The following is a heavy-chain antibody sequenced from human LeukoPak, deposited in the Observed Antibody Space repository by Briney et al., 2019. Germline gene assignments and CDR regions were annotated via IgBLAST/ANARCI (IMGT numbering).Heavy chain of an antibody. J-gene: IGHJ4*02. CDR2: IYYSGST. D-gene: IGHD4-17*01. CDR3: AREDRDYVAADY. Sequence: PSETLSLTCTVSGGSISSGDYYWSWIRQHPGKGLEWIGYIYYSGSTYYNPSLKSRVTISVDTSKNQFSLKLSSVTAADTAVYYCAREDRDYVAADYWGQGTLVTVSS. CDR1: GGSISSGDYY. V-gene: IGHV4-31*03.